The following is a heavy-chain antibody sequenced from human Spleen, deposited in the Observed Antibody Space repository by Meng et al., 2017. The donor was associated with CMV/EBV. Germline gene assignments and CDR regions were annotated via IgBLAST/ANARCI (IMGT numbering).Heavy chain of an antibody. CDR3: ARGGGGSILLAGNYPPKY. D-gene: IGHD6-19*01. CDR1: RFTFSSYG. V-gene: IGHV1-46*01. J-gene: IGHJ4*02. CDR2: INPSGVST. Sequence: GSLKISCAASRFTFSSYGMHWVRQAPGQGLEWMGIINPSGVSTTYAQKFQGRVTMTRDTSTSTVYMELRSLRSEDTAVYYCARGGGGSILLAGNYPPKYWGQGTLVTVSS.